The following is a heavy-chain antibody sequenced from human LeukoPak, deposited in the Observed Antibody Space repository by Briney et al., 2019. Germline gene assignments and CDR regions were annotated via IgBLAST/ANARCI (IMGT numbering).Heavy chain of an antibody. CDR1: GGSISSGGYS. CDR2: IYHSGST. Sequence: SETLSLTCAVSGGSISSGGYSWSWIRQPPGKGLEWIGYIYHSGSTYYNPSLKSRVTISVDRSKNQFSLKLCSVTAADTAVYYCARHDYGDYVDAFDIWGQGTTVTVSS. D-gene: IGHD4-17*01. V-gene: IGHV4-30-2*01. J-gene: IGHJ3*02. CDR3: ARHDYGDYVDAFDI.